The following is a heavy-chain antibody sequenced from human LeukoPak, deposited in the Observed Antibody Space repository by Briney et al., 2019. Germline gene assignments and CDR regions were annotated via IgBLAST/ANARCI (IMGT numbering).Heavy chain of an antibody. CDR1: GFTFSSYD. D-gene: IGHD2/OR15-2a*01. CDR2: IRYDGSNK. CDR3: AKGSGFYVDV. Sequence: GGSLRLSCAASGFTFSSYDMHWVRQAPGKGLEWVAFIRYDGSNKYYADSVKGRFTISRDNFRDTLFLQMNSLRAEDTAVYYCAKGSGFYVDVWGEGTTVTVSS. J-gene: IGHJ6*04. V-gene: IGHV3-30*02.